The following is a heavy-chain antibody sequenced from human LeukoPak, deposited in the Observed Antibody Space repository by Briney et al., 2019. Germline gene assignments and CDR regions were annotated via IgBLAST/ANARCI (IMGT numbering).Heavy chain of an antibody. Sequence: GGSLRLSCAASGFTFSSYAMSWVRQAPGKGLEWVSAISGSGDSTYYADSVKGRFTISRDNSKNTLYLQMNSLRAGDTAVYYCAKNVRWSTFDYWGQGTLVTVSS. CDR3: AKNVRWSTFDY. J-gene: IGHJ4*02. D-gene: IGHD4-17*01. V-gene: IGHV3-23*01. CDR1: GFTFSSYA. CDR2: ISGSGDST.